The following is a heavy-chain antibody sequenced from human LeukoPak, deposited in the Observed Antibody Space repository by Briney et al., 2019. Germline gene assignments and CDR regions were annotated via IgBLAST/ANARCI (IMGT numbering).Heavy chain of an antibody. V-gene: IGHV4-4*07. CDR3: ARDRSIAAAGCAFDI. Sequence: SETLSLTCTVSGGSISSYYWSWIRQPAGKGLEWIGRIYTSGSTNYNPSLKSRVTMSVDTSKNQFSLKLSSVTAADTAVYYCARDRSIAAAGCAFDIWGQGTMVTVSS. J-gene: IGHJ3*02. D-gene: IGHD6-13*01. CDR2: IYTSGST. CDR1: GGSISSYY.